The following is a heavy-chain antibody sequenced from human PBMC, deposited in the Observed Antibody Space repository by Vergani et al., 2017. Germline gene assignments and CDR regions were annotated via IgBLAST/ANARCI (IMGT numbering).Heavy chain of an antibody. CDR2: IRYDGSNK. CDR1: GFTFSSYG. V-gene: IGHV3-30*02. CDR3: ANGASEYFQH. J-gene: IGHJ1*01. D-gene: IGHD3-16*01. Sequence: QVQLVESGGGVVQPGGSLRLSCPASGFTFSSYGMHWVRQAPGKGLEWVAFIRYDGSNKYYADSVKGRFTISRDNSKNTLYLQMNSLRAEDTAVYYCANGASEYFQHWGQGTLVTVSS.